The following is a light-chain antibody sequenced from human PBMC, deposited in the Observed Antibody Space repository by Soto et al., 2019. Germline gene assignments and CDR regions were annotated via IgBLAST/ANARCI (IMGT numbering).Light chain of an antibody. V-gene: IGKV3D-15*03. Sequence: EIVMTQSPAILSVSPGERATLSCRASQSVSSNLAWYQQKPGQTPRLLIYGASIRAAGIPARFSASGTGTDFTLTISDVQPEDFAVYYCHQRQSWPRTFGQGTKVDI. CDR3: HQRQSWPRT. CDR1: QSVSSN. CDR2: GAS. J-gene: IGKJ1*01.